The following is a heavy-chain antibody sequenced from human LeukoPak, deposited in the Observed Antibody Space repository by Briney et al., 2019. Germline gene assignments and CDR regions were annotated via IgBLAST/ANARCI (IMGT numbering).Heavy chain of an antibody. CDR2: ISSSSSYT. CDR3: ARGPTRGSWPGEADY. J-gene: IGHJ4*02. V-gene: IGHV3-21*05. CDR1: GFTFGTYS. Sequence: PGGSLRLSCAASGFTFGTYSMNWVRQAPGKGLEWVSYISSSSSYTNYADSVKGRFTISRDNAKNSLYLQMNSLRAEDTAVYYCARGPTRGSWPGEADYWGRGTLVTVSS. D-gene: IGHD7-27*01.